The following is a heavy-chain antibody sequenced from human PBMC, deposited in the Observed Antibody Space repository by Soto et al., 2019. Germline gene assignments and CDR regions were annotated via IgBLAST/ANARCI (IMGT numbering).Heavy chain of an antibody. V-gene: IGHV4-38-2*01. CDR3: RSSHSCYDEYCVDV. Sequence: SETLSLTCAVSGYSISSGNYWAWIRQPPGRGLEWIGSLYHIGSTHYNTSLKSRVTISVDTSKNHFSLELSSVTAADTAMYYCRSSHSCYDEYCVDVWGQGNMVTVSS. J-gene: IGHJ6*02. CDR2: LYHIGST. D-gene: IGHD2-2*01. CDR1: GYSISSGNY.